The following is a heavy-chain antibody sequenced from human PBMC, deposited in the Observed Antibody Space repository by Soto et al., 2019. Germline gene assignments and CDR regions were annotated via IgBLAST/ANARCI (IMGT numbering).Heavy chain of an antibody. CDR1: GYTFTSSG. D-gene: IGHD3-22*01. J-gene: IGHJ3*01. Sequence: QVQLVQSRAEVKKPGASVKVSCKASGYTFTSSGMCWVRQAPGQGLEWMGWISAHTGSSEYAQRFQGRVTMTTDRSTSTAYMELRSLRSDDTAVYYCARAFFYQGSDSRGYSFDAFDFWGPGTLVTVSS. V-gene: IGHV1-18*01. CDR2: ISAHTGSS. CDR3: ARAFFYQGSDSRGYSFDAFDF.